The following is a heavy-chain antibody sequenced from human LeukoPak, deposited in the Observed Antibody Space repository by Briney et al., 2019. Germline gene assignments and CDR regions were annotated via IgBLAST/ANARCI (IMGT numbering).Heavy chain of an antibody. D-gene: IGHD3-9*01. CDR2: ISSSGSTI. J-gene: IGHJ4*02. CDR3: ARDQGELRYFDWLLYPYYFDY. Sequence: GGSLRLSCAASGFTFSNYWMAWVRQAPGKGLEWVSYISSSGSTIYYADSVKGRFTISRDNAKNSLYLQMNSLRAEDTAVYYCARDQGELRYFDWLLYPYYFDYWGQGTLVTVSS. V-gene: IGHV3-11*01. CDR1: GFTFSNYW.